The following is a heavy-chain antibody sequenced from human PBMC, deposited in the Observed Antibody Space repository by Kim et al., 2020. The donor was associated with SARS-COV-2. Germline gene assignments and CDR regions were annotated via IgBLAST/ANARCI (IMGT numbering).Heavy chain of an antibody. CDR1: GGTFSTYA. Sequence: SVKVSCKASGGTFSTYAISWVRQAPGQGLEWMGRLIPDYGITNFGQNFQGRVTLTADKSATTAYMELSSLTSDDTAVYYCARDDYTARKIANWGQGSL. J-gene: IGHJ4*02. CDR2: LIPDYGIT. V-gene: IGHV1-69*10. CDR3: ARDDYTARKIAN. D-gene: IGHD4-4*01.